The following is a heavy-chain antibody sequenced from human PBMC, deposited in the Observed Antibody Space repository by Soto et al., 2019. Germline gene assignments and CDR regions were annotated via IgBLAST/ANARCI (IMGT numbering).Heavy chain of an antibody. CDR1: GYTFTSYY. CDR3: ASIAAADHYYYYYMDV. J-gene: IGHJ6*03. V-gene: IGHV1-46*03. D-gene: IGHD6-13*01. CDR2: INPSGGST. Sequence: QVQLVQSGAEVKKPGASVKVSCKASGYTFTSYYMHWVRQAPGQGLEWMGIINPSGGSTSYAQKSRGRVTMTRDTSTSTLYIELSSLRSEDTAVYYCASIAAADHYYYYYMDVWGKGTTVAVSS.